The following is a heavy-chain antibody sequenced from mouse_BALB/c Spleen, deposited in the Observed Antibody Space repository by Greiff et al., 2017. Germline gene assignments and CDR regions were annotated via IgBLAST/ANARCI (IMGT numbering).Heavy chain of an antibody. CDR2: IRPNSGNT. D-gene: IGHD2-2*01. J-gene: IGHJ4*01. Sequence: VQLQQPGSVLVRPGASVKLSCKASGYTFTSSWMHWAKQRPGQGLEWIGEIRPNSGNTNYNEKFKGKATLTVDTSSSKAYVDLSSLTSEDSAVYYCARGWVRRRGPYAMDYWGQGTSVTVSS. V-gene: IGHV1S130*01. CDR1: GYTFTSSW. CDR3: ARGWVRRRGPYAMDY.